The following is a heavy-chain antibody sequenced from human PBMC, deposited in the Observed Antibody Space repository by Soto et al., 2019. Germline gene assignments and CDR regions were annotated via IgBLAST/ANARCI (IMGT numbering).Heavy chain of an antibody. CDR1: GFTLRNYE. J-gene: IGHJ6*01. CDR3: ATAPWGVYYYALDV. Sequence: GGSLRLSCAASGFTLRNYEMNWVRQAPGKGLEWLSHISDDGTSMQYADSVKGRFTISRDNTKTSLYLQMSSLRGDDTAVYYCATAPWGVYYYALDV. D-gene: IGHD1-26*01. CDR2: ISDDGTSM. V-gene: IGHV3-48*03.